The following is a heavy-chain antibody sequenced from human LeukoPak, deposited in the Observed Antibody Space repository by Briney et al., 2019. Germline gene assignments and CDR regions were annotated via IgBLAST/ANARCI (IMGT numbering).Heavy chain of an antibody. V-gene: IGHV1-18*01. CDR1: GYTFTNYG. Sequence: ASVKVSCKASGYTFTNYGVSWVRQAPGQGLEWMGWISAYNGNTNYAQKIQGRVTMTTDTSTTTAYMELRSLRSDDTAVYYYARDPGRDGYKEDYWGQGSLVTVSS. J-gene: IGHJ4*02. CDR2: ISAYNGNT. CDR3: ARDPGRDGYKEDY. D-gene: IGHD5-24*01.